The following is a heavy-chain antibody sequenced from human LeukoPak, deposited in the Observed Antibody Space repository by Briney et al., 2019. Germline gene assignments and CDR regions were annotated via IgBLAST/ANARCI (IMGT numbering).Heavy chain of an antibody. CDR3: ARDRGYCSSASCYDVFDI. V-gene: IGHV5-51*01. CDR1: GYTFTNYW. D-gene: IGHD2-2*01. Sequence: GESLKISCKGSGYTFTNYWIGWVRQMPGKGLEWMGIIYPGDPDTRYSPSFQGQVTISADKSISTAYLQWRSLKASDTAMYYCARDRGYCSSASCYDVFDIWGQGTMVTVSS. CDR2: IYPGDPDT. J-gene: IGHJ3*02.